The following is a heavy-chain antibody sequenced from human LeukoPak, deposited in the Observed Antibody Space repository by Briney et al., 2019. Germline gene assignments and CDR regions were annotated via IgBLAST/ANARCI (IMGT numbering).Heavy chain of an antibody. CDR1: GFTFRNYA. CDR2: ISYDGSDK. D-gene: IGHD2-15*01. V-gene: IGHV3-33*06. J-gene: IGHJ5*02. Sequence: GGSLRLSCAASGFTFRNYAMHWVRQAPGKGLEWVAVISYDGSDKYYVDAVKGRFTISRDNSRNTLYLQTNSLSADDTAVYYCAKDIGGTSFSNWFDPWGQGTLVTVSS. CDR3: AKDIGGTSFSNWFDP.